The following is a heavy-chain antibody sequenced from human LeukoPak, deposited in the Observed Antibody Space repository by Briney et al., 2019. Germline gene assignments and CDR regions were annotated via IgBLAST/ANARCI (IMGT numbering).Heavy chain of an antibody. CDR3: ARDGCSSTSCYYDY. V-gene: IGHV1-2*02. J-gene: IGHJ4*02. Sequence: ASAKVSCKASRYTFTGYYMHWVRQAPGQGLEWMGWINPNSGGTNYAQKFQGRVTMTRDTSISTAYMELSRLRSDDTAVYYCARDGCSSTSCYYDYWGQGTLVTVSS. D-gene: IGHD2-2*01. CDR1: RYTFTGYY. CDR2: INPNSGGT.